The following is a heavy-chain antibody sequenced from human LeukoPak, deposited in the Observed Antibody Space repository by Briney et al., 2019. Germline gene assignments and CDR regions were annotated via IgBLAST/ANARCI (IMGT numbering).Heavy chain of an antibody. CDR1: GYSFATSW. D-gene: IGHD3-22*01. CDR2: IYPSDSDT. J-gene: IGHJ4*02. V-gene: IGHV5-51*01. CDR3: ARRGNFHSGYWGTIDY. Sequence: GESLKISCRGSGYSFATSWIAWVRQMPGRGLEWMGIIYPSDSDTRYSPSFQGQVTISVDKSISTAYLQWSSLKASDTAMYYCARRGNFHSGYWGTIDYWGQGTPVTVSS.